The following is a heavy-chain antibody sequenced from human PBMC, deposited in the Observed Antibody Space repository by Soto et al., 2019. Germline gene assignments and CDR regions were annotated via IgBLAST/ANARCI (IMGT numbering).Heavy chain of an antibody. D-gene: IGHD2-15*01. CDR2: IIPIFGTA. V-gene: IGHV1-69*13. J-gene: IGHJ3*02. CDR3: AKSSSGGSAAFDI. Sequence: GASVKVSCKASGGTFSSYAISWLRQSPGQGLEWMGGIIPIFGTANYAQKFQGRVTITADESTSTAYMELSSLRSEDTAVYYCAKSSSGGSAAFDIWGQGTMVTVSS. CDR1: GGTFSSYA.